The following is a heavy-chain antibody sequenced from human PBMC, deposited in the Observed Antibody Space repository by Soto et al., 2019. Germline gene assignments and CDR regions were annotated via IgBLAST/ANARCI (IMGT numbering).Heavy chain of an antibody. V-gene: IGHV3-23*01. CDR3: AKEGYGGKGNWYFDL. D-gene: IGHD4-17*01. Sequence: EVQLLESGGGLVQPGGSLRLSCAASGFTFSTNAMTWVRQAPGKGLEWVSAISGSGLSTYYADSVKGRFTISRDNSXTTLYLQTKSLRDDDTAVYYCAKEGYGGKGNWYFDLWGRGTLVTVSS. J-gene: IGHJ2*01. CDR2: ISGSGLST. CDR1: GFTFSTNA.